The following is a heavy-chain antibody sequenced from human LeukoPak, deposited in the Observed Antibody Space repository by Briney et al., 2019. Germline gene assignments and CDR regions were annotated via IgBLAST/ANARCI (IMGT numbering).Heavy chain of an antibody. Sequence: SETLSLTCTVSGGSISSGNYYWAWIRQPAGKGLEWIGRIYISGNTNYNPSLKSRVTISVDTSKNQFSLKLNSVTAADTAVYYCARRRRGLRYSGYDYHSNYFDDWGKGTLVTVSS. J-gene: IGHJ4*02. D-gene: IGHD5-12*01. CDR3: ARRRRGLRYSGYDYHSNYFDD. V-gene: IGHV4-61*02. CDR1: GGSISSGNYY. CDR2: IYISGNT.